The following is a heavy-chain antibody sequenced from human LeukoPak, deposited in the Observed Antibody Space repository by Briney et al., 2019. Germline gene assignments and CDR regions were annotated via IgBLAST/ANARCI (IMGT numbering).Heavy chain of an antibody. CDR3: ANTRPISSAWTLQPDRYYGVDV. CDR1: GFTFSDYY. Sequence: GGSLRLSCAASGFTFSDYYMSWIRQAPGKGLEWVSYISSSGSTIYYADSVKGRFTISRDNAKNSLYLQMNSLRSEDTAVYYCANTRPISSAWTLQPDRYYGVDVWGQGTTVTVSS. CDR2: ISSSGSTI. V-gene: IGHV3-11*01. J-gene: IGHJ6*02. D-gene: IGHD6-19*01.